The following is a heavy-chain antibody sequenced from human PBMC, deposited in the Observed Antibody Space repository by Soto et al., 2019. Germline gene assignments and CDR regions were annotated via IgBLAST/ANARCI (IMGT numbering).Heavy chain of an antibody. CDR1: GYTFTSYG. CDR3: ARTPPLEPVHFDY. Sequence: QVQLVQSGAEVKKPGASVKVSCKASGYTFTSYGISWVRQAPGQGLEWMGWISAYNGNTTYTQKLKGRVTMTTDTSTSTAYVELRSLRSDDTAVYYCARTPPLEPVHFDYWGQGTLVTVSS. CDR2: ISAYNGNT. D-gene: IGHD2-15*01. J-gene: IGHJ4*02. V-gene: IGHV1-18*01.